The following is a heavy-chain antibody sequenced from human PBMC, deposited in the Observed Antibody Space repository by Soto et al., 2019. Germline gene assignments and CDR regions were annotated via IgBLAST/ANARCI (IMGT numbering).Heavy chain of an antibody. D-gene: IGHD6-13*01. V-gene: IGHV1-24*01. CDR1: GYTLTELS. Sequence: ASVKVSCKVSGYTLTELSMHWVRQAPGKGLEWMGGFDPEDGETIYVQKFQGRVTMTEDTSTDTAYMELSSLRSEDTAVYYCATASSSWSSWYFDYWGQGTLVTAPQ. CDR3: ATASSSWSSWYFDY. J-gene: IGHJ4*02. CDR2: FDPEDGET.